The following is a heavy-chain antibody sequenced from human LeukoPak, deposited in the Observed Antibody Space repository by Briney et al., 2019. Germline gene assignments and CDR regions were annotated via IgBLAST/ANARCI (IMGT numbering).Heavy chain of an antibody. CDR1: GGSISRYY. V-gene: IGHV4-59*01. CDR3: ARTRPYDSRASDI. D-gene: IGHD3-22*01. J-gene: IGHJ3*02. Sequence: MASETLSLTCTVSGGSISRYYWSWIRQPPGKGLEWIGYIYYSGSTNNNPSLKSRVTISVDTSKNQFSLKLSSVTAADTAVYYCARTRPYDSRASDIWGQGTMVIVSS. CDR2: IYYSGST.